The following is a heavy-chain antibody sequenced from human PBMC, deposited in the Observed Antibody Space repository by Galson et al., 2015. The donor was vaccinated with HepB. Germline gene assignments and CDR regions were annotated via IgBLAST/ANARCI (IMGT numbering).Heavy chain of an antibody. CDR1: GYTLSSYA. CDR3: AREMTTNDGFDI. Sequence: SVKVSCKASGYTLSSYAINWVRQAPGQGLEWMGWISVDDDNTNYAQRLQDRLTMSTDTSTNTAYMELRSLRSDDTAVYYCAREMTTNDGFDIWGQGTMVTVSS. V-gene: IGHV1-18*01. CDR2: ISVDDDNT. D-gene: IGHD5-24*01. J-gene: IGHJ3*02.